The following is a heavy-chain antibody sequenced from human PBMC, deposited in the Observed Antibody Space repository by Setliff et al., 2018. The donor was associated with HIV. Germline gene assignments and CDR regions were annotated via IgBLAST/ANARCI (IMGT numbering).Heavy chain of an antibody. V-gene: IGHV3-73*01. D-gene: IGHD2-8*01. CDR3: ARPLLRTNPVYGILGNWFDS. CDR2: IRSKANSYAT. J-gene: IGHJ5*01. CDR1: GFTFSGSA. Sequence: PGGSLRLSCAASGFTFSGSAMHWVRQASGKGLEWVGRIRSKANSYATAYAASLKGRFTISRDDSKNTAYLHMNSLKTEDTAVYYCARPLLRTNPVYGILGNWFDSWGRGTLVTVSS.